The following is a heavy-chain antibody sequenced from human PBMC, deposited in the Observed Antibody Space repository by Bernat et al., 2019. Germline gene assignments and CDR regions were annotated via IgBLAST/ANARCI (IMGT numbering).Heavy chain of an antibody. Sequence: EVQLVQSGAEVKKPGESLRISCKGSGYSFTSYWISWVRQMPGKGLEWMGRIDPSDSYTNYSPSFQGHVTISADKSISTAYLQWSSLKASDTAMYYCARSPYYYDSSGYSVSGAFDIWGQETMVTVSS. D-gene: IGHD3-22*01. CDR2: IDPSDSYT. J-gene: IGHJ3*02. CDR3: ARSPYYYDSSGYSVSGAFDI. CDR1: GYSFTSYW. V-gene: IGHV5-10-1*03.